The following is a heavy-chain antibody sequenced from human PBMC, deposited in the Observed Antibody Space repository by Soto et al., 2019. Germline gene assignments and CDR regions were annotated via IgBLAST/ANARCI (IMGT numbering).Heavy chain of an antibody. Sequence: SVKVSCKASGGTFSSYAISWVRQAPGQGLEWMGGIIPIFGTANYAQKFQGRVTITADKSTSTAYMELSSLRSEDTAVYYCASGYSVYDLRGARSARWRVLGDYYYVWDVWG. D-gene: IGHD5-12*01. J-gene: IGHJ6*02. CDR3: ASGYSVYDLRGARSARWRVLGDYYYVWDV. CDR1: GGTFSSYA. V-gene: IGHV1-69*06. CDR2: IIPIFGTA.